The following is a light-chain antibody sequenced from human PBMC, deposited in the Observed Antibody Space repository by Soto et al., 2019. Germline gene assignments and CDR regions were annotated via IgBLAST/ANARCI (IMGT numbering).Light chain of an antibody. J-gene: IGKJ1*01. V-gene: IGKV3-11*01. Sequence: EIVLTQSPATLSLSPGDRATLSCRASQSVSNYLAWYQQKPGQAPRLLIYDASNRATGIPARFSGSGSGTDFTLTISSLEPEDFAVYACQQRTHWPPWTFGPGTKVEIK. CDR2: DAS. CDR3: QQRTHWPPWT. CDR1: QSVSNY.